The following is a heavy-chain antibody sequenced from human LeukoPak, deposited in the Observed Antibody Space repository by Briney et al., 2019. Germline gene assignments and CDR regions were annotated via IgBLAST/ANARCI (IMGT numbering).Heavy chain of an antibody. J-gene: IGHJ5*02. D-gene: IGHD3-10*01. Sequence: SETLSLTCSVSGGSISSSSSYWGWIRQPPGKGLEWIGSIYYSGSSFDNPALKSRVTISVDTSKNQFSLKLSSVTAADTAVYYCARVSYYYGSGSYYITWGQGTLVTVSS. CDR3: ARVSYYYGSGSYYIT. CDR2: IYYSGSS. V-gene: IGHV4-39*07. CDR1: GGSISSSSSY.